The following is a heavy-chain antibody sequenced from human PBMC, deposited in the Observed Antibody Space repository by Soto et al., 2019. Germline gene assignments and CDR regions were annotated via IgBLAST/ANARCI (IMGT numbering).Heavy chain of an antibody. CDR3: ARSGGDTIFGVVIKPYYGMDV. Sequence: SETLSLTCTVSGGSISSYYWSWIRQPPGKGLEWIGYIYYSGSTNYNPSLKSRVTISVDTSKNQFSLKLSSVTAADTAVYYCARSGGDTIFGVVIKPYYGMDVWGQGTTVTSP. CDR1: GGSISSYY. J-gene: IGHJ6*02. V-gene: IGHV4-59*01. D-gene: IGHD3-3*01. CDR2: IYYSGST.